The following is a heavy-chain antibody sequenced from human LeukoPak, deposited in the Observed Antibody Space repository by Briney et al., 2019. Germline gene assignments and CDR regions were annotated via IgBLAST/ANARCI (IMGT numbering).Heavy chain of an antibody. Sequence: GASVKVSCKASRYTFTAYYMHWVRQAPGQGLEWMGWINPNSGGTNYAQKFQGRVTMTRDTSISTAYLQWSSLKASDTAIYYCARRNYYDSSGSNSFDYWGQGTLVTVSS. J-gene: IGHJ4*02. CDR3: ARRNYYDSSGSNSFDY. D-gene: IGHD3-22*01. CDR2: INPNSGGT. V-gene: IGHV1-2*02. CDR1: RYTFTAYY.